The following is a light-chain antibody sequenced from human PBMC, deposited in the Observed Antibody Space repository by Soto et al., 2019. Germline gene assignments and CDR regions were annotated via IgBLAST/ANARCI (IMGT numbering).Light chain of an antibody. J-gene: IGKJ1*01. CDR2: GAS. Sequence: EIVLTQSPATLSVSPVERVTLSCRASQSVSSNLAWYQQKPGQAPRLLIYGASTRATGIPARFSGSGSGTEFTLTISSLQSEDFAVYYCQQYNNWPATFGQGTKVDIK. CDR1: QSVSSN. CDR3: QQYNNWPAT. V-gene: IGKV3-15*01.